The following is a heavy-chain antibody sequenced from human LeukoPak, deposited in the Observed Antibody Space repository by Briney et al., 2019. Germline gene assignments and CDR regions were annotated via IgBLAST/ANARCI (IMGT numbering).Heavy chain of an antibody. J-gene: IGHJ6*02. CDR2: LGSAGDK. CDR1: GFTLSDYD. CDR3: ARAKRETSTRPWTSGMDV. D-gene: IGHD3/OR15-3a*01. Sequence: PGGSLRLSCAASGFTLSDYDIHWVRRAIGKGLDWVSGLGSAGDKYHAGSERGRFTISREDAENSVYLQMNGLRPEDTAIYYCARAKRETSTRPWTSGMDVWGQGTTVTVSS. V-gene: IGHV3-13*01.